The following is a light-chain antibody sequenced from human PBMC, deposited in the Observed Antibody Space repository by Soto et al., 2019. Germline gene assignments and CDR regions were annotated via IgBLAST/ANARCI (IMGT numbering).Light chain of an antibody. CDR3: QQYAYSPLT. Sequence: ENLLTQSPGTLSLSPGEGATLSCRASQSVGSNYLAWYQQKPGQAPRLLIYGASSRATGIPDRFSGSGSGTDFTLTISRLEPEDFAMYYCQQYAYSPLTFGGGTKVEI. CDR1: QSVGSNY. CDR2: GAS. J-gene: IGKJ4*01. V-gene: IGKV3-20*01.